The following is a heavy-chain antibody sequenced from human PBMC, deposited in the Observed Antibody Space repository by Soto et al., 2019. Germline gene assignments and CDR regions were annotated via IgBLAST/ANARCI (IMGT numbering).Heavy chain of an antibody. J-gene: IGHJ4*02. D-gene: IGHD5-18*01. V-gene: IGHV4-4*02. CDR2: SHQSGNT. CDR3: ATRDTGRVY. CDR1: GVSIGSHDW. Sequence: QVQLQESGPGLVKPSGTLSLTCAVSGVSIGSHDWWTWVRQPPGKGLEWIGESHQSGNTNYNSSLATRVTISLDKSNNLFSLQLSSGTVADTAVYYCATRDTGRVYWGQGTLVTVSS.